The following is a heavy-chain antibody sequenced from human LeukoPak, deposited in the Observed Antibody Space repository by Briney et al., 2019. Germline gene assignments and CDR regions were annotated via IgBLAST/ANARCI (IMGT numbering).Heavy chain of an antibody. J-gene: IGHJ4*02. D-gene: IGHD6-13*01. CDR3: ASEHSSSWYRTFDY. V-gene: IGHV3-30-3*01. CDR2: ISYDGSNK. CDR1: GFTFSSYA. Sequence: GGSLRLSCAASGFTFSSYAMHWVRQAPGKGLEWVAVISYDGSNKNYADSVKGRFTISRDNSKNTLYLQMNSLRAEDTAVYYCASEHSSSWYRTFDYWGQGTLVTVSS.